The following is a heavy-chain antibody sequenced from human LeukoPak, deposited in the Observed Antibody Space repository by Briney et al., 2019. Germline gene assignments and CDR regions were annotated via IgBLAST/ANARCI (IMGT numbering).Heavy chain of an antibody. Sequence: SETLSLTCAVPGGSISSGGYSWSWIRQPPGKGLEWIGYIYHSGSTYYNPSLKSRVTISVDRSKNQFSLKLSSVTAADTAVYYCARIVHSGYDEGAIFDYWGQGTLVTVSS. CDR3: ARIVHSGYDEGAIFDY. D-gene: IGHD5-12*01. CDR1: GGSISSGGYS. CDR2: IYHSGST. V-gene: IGHV4-30-2*01. J-gene: IGHJ4*02.